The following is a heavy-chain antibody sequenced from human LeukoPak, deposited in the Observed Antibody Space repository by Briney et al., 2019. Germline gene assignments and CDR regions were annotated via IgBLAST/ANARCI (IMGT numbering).Heavy chain of an antibody. V-gene: IGHV4-59*01. D-gene: IGHD6-13*01. Sequence: SETLSLTCTVSGGSISSYYWSWIRQPPGQGLEWIGYIYYSGSTNYNPSPKSRVTISVDTSKNQFSLKLSSVTAADTAVYYCGRARYSSSWYRGRNWFDPWGQGTLVTVSS. J-gene: IGHJ5*02. CDR3: GRARYSSSWYRGRNWFDP. CDR1: GGSISSYY. CDR2: IYYSGST.